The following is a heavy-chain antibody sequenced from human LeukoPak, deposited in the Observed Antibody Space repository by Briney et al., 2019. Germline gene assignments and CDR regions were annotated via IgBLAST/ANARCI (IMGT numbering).Heavy chain of an antibody. J-gene: IGHJ3*02. V-gene: IGHV3-69-1*01. Sequence: GSLRLSCAASGFTFTAFTINWVCQAPGKGLEWVSSISSSSSIHFADSVKGRFTISRDNAKNSVSLQINSLRAEDTALYYCARDRHFVAFDIWGQGTMVTVSS. CDR3: ARDRHFVAFDI. CDR2: ISSSSSI. CDR1: GFTFTAFT.